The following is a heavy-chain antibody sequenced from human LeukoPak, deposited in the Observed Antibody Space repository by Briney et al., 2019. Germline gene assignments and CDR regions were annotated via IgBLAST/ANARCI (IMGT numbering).Heavy chain of an antibody. J-gene: IGHJ4*02. CDR1: GGSISSFNSY. CDR3: ARRRSGQLYDH. CDR2: IFYTGTT. D-gene: IGHD6-6*01. Sequence: PSETLSLTCIVSGGSISSFNSYWGWIRQPPGKGLEWIGSIFYTGTTYYNPSLQSRFTISMDTSKNQFSLKVTSVAATDTAAYYCARRRSGQLYDHWGQGTLVSVSS. V-gene: IGHV4-39*01.